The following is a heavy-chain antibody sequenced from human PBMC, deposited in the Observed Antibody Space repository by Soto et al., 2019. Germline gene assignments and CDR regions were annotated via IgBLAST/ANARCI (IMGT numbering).Heavy chain of an antibody. CDR2: ISSNGGST. V-gene: IGHV3-64D*06. CDR1: GGSISSGG. J-gene: IGHJ4*02. D-gene: IGHD2-21*02. CDR3: VKVSTGPSPPYCGGDCYVPDY. Sequence: EPLSLTCTVSGGSISSGGYYWSWVRQAPGKGLEYVSAISSNGGSTYYADSVKGRFTISRDNSKNTLYLQMSSLRAEDTAVYYCVKVSTGPSPPYCGGDCYVPDYWGQGTLVTVSS.